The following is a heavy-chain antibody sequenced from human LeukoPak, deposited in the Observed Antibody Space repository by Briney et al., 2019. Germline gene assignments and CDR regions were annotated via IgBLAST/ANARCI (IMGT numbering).Heavy chain of an antibody. D-gene: IGHD3-3*01. CDR2: IKHSGST. J-gene: IGHJ4*02. CDR3: ARGRFRYYFDY. Sequence: SETLSLTCAVYGGSFSGYYWSWIRQPPGKGLEWIGEIKHSGSTNYNPSLKSRVTISVDTSKNQFSLKLSSVTAADTAVYYCARGRFRYYFDYWGQGTLVTVSS. CDR1: GGSFSGYY. V-gene: IGHV4-34*01.